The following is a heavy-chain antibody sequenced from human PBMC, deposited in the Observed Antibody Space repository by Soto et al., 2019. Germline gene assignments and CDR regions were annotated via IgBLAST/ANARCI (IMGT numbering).Heavy chain of an antibody. Sequence: PSETLSLTCAVYGGSFSGYYWSWIRQPPGKGLEWIGEINHSGSTNYNPSLKSRVTISADTSKNQFSLKLSSVTAADTAVYYCARGVPYCGGDCYANNWFDPWGQGTLVTVSS. CDR1: GGSFSGYY. V-gene: IGHV4-34*01. J-gene: IGHJ5*02. CDR3: ARGVPYCGGDCYANNWFDP. D-gene: IGHD2-21*02. CDR2: INHSGST.